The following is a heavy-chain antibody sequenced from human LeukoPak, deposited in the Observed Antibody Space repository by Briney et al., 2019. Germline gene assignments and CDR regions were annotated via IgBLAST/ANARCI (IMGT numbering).Heavy chain of an antibody. V-gene: IGHV4-59*01. Sequence: SETLSLTCSVSGGSISSYYWSWIRQPPGKGLEWIGYIYYSGSTNYNPSLKSRVTISVDTSKNQFSLKLSSVTAADTAVYYCARDIGYYYEPWGQGTLVTVSS. D-gene: IGHD3-22*01. CDR2: IYYSGST. CDR1: GGSISSYY. CDR3: ARDIGYYYEP. J-gene: IGHJ5*02.